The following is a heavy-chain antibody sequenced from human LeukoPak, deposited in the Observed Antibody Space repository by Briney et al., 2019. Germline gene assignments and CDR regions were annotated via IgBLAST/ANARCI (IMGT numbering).Heavy chain of an antibody. Sequence: SETLSLTCGVYGGSFSGYYWSWIRQPPGKALEWIGEINHSGTTNYNPSLKSRVTISVDTSKKQISLKLSTVTAADTAVYYCASDYVWGRYRYPIHDYWGQGTLVTVSS. J-gene: IGHJ4*02. CDR2: INHSGTT. CDR1: GGSFSGYY. V-gene: IGHV4-34*01. CDR3: ASDYVWGRYRYPIHDY. D-gene: IGHD3-16*02.